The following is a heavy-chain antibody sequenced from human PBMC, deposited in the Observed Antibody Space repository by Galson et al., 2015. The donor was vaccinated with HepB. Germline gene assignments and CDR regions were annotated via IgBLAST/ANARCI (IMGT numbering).Heavy chain of an antibody. Sequence: SLRLSCAASGFTFSNAWMNWVRQAPGKGLEWVGRIKSKTDGGTTDYAAPVKGRFTISRDDSKNTLYLQMNSLKTEDTAVYYCTTPGYCSGGSCYSGQWLVQDYWGQGTLVTVSS. V-gene: IGHV3-15*07. J-gene: IGHJ4*02. CDR2: IKSKTDGGTT. CDR1: GFTFSNAW. CDR3: TTPGYCSGGSCYSGQWLVQDY. D-gene: IGHD2-15*01.